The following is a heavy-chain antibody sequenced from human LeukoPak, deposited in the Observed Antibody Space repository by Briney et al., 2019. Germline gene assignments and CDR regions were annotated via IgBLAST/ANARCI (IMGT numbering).Heavy chain of an antibody. V-gene: IGHV3-11*04. J-gene: IGHJ4*02. CDR1: GFTFSDYY. CDR2: ISSSGNTI. CDR3: AREGIWQQLDGYYFDY. Sequence: KPGGSLRLSCAASGFTFSDYYMSWIRQAPGKGLEWVSYISSSGNTIYYADSVKGRFTISRDNAKNSLCLQMNSLRAEDTAVYYCAREGIWQQLDGYYFDYWGQGTLVTVSS. D-gene: IGHD6-13*01.